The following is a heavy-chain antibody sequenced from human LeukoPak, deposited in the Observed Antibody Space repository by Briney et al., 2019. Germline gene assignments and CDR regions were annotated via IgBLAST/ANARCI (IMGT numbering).Heavy chain of an antibody. CDR3: ARAWYGSSWLYYFDY. CDR1: GFTVSSNY. V-gene: IGHV3-53*01. J-gene: IGHJ4*02. Sequence: PGGSLRLSCAASGFTVSSNYKSWVRQAPGKGLEWVSVIYSGGSTYYADSVKGRFTISRDNSKNTLYLQMNSQRAEDTAVYYCARAWYGSSWLYYFDYWGQGTLVTVSS. CDR2: IYSGGST. D-gene: IGHD6-13*01.